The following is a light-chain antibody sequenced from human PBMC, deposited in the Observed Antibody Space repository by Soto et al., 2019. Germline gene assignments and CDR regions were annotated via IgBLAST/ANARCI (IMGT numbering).Light chain of an antibody. CDR3: QQSYSTPIT. CDR2: GAS. CDR1: QGVSAW. J-gene: IGKJ5*01. Sequence: DIQMTQSPSSVSASVGDRVTITCRASQGVSAWLAWYQQKPGKAPKLLIYGASSLQSGVPSRFSGSGSGTDFTLTISSLQREDFATYFCQQSYSTPITFGQGTRLEIK. V-gene: IGKV1-12*01.